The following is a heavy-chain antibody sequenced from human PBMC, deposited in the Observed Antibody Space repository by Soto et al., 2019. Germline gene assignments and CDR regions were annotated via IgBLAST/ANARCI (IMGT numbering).Heavy chain of an antibody. D-gene: IGHD3-22*01. V-gene: IGHV3-21*01. J-gene: IGHJ4*02. CDR3: ARGEEYYYDSSGYWNY. CDR1: GFTFSSYS. Sequence: ESGGGLVKPGGSLRLSCAASGFTFSSYSMNWVRQAPGKGLEWVSSISSSSSYIYYADSVKGRFTISRDNAKNSLYLQMNSLRAEDTAVYYCARGEEYYYDSSGYWNYWGQGTLVTVSS. CDR2: ISSSSSYI.